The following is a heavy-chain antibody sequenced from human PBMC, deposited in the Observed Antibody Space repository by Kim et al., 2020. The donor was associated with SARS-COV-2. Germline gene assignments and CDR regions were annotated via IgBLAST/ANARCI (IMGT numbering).Heavy chain of an antibody. CDR3: ARDEGTVGATYYGMDV. V-gene: IGHV3-53*01. CDR1: GFTVSSNY. D-gene: IGHD1-26*01. J-gene: IGHJ6*02. CDR2: IYSGGST. Sequence: GGSLRLSCAASGFTVSSNYMSWVRQAPGKGLEWVSVIYSGGSTYYADSVKGRFTISRDNSKNTLYLQMNSLRAEDTAVYYCARDEGTVGATYYGMDVWGQGTTVTVSS.